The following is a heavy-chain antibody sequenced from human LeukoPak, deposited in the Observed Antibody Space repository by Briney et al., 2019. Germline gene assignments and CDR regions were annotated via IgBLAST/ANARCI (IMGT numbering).Heavy chain of an antibody. J-gene: IGHJ6*03. CDR3: ARGLKRYNDYYYYYLDV. Sequence: PSETLSLTCDVYGGSFSGFYWSWIRQPPGKGLEWIGEVKYSGTTNYNPSPKSPVIISLDTSKNQFSLKLRSVTAADTAVYYCARGLKRYNDYYYYYLDVWGEGTTVIVSS. CDR2: VKYSGTT. CDR1: GGSFSGFY. V-gene: IGHV4-34*01. D-gene: IGHD1-1*01.